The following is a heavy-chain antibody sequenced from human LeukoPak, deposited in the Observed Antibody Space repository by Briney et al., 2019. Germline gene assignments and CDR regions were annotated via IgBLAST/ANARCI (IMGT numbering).Heavy chain of an antibody. D-gene: IGHD1-26*01. CDR2: IWYDGSSN. V-gene: IGHV3-33*01. J-gene: IGHJ4*02. CDR3: AINQGSGFVDYFDY. Sequence: PGRSLRLSCVASGFTFSTYGMHWVRQAPGKGLEWVAVIWYDGSSNYFADSVKGRFTISRDISKNTLYLQMNSLRAEDTAVYYCAINQGSGFVDYFDYWGQGTLVTVSS. CDR1: GFTFSTYG.